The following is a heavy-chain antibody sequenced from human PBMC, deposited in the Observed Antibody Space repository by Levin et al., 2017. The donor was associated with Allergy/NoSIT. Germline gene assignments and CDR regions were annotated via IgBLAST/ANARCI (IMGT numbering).Heavy chain of an antibody. V-gene: IGHV5-51*01. J-gene: IGHJ3*02. CDR1: GYSFTNYW. CDR3: ARQRGSLAGAFDI. D-gene: IGHD7-27*01. CDR2: IYPGDSNT. Sequence: NPGESLKISCRGSGYSFTNYWIAWVRQMPGKGLEWMGIIYPGDSNTKYSPSFQGQVTISADKSISTAYLQWSSLRASDTAMYYCARQRGSLAGAFDIWGQRTMVTVSS.